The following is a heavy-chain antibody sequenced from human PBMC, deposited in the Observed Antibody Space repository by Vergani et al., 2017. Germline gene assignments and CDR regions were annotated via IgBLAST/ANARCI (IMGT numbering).Heavy chain of an antibody. J-gene: IGHJ4*02. V-gene: IGHV1-69*08. Sequence: QVQLVQSGAEVKKPGSSVKVSCKASGGTFSSYTISWVRQAPGQGLEWMGRIIPILGTANYAQKFQGRVTITADKSTSTAYMELSSLRSEDTAVYYCASNLGGATTNDYGGNSLDYWGQGTLVTVSS. CDR1: GGTFSSYT. CDR2: IIPILGTA. D-gene: IGHD4-23*01. CDR3: ASNLGGATTNDYGGNSLDY.